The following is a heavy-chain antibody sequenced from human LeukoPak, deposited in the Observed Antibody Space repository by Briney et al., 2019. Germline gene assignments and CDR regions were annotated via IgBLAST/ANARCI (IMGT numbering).Heavy chain of an antibody. J-gene: IGHJ6*03. Sequence: GGSLRLSCAASGYTFSIYSINWGRQAPGKGLEWISYISSSSSTIDYADSVKGRFTISRDNAKNSLYLQMNSLRAEDTAVYYCARDPRSSTSYQYYYMDVWGKGTTVTVSS. V-gene: IGHV3-48*01. CDR3: ARDPRSSTSYQYYYMDV. CDR2: ISSSSSTI. CDR1: GYTFSIYS. D-gene: IGHD2-2*01.